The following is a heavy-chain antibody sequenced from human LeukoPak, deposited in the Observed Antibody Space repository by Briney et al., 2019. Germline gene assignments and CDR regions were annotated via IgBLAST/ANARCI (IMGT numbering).Heavy chain of an antibody. Sequence: GESLKISCKGSGYSFTSYWIGWVRQMPGKGLEWMGIIYPGDSDTRYSPSFQGQVTISADKSISTAYLQWSSLKASDTAMYYCARLDRDYGATGGWFDPWGQGTLVTVSS. CDR2: IYPGDSDT. CDR3: ARLDRDYGATGGWFDP. CDR1: GYSFTSYW. V-gene: IGHV5-51*01. J-gene: IGHJ5*02. D-gene: IGHD4-17*01.